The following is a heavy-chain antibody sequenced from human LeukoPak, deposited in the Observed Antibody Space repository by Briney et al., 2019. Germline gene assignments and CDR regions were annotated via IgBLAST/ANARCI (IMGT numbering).Heavy chain of an antibody. CDR2: IYYSGSP. Sequence: SETLSLTCTVSGVSISSYYWSWIRQPPRKGLEWIGYIYYSGSPNYNPSLKSRVTISVDTSKNEFSLTLTSVTAADTAVYYCAREANYYGSGSYFEGTFDYWGQGSLVTVSS. J-gene: IGHJ4*02. CDR3: AREANYYGSGSYFEGTFDY. D-gene: IGHD3-10*01. CDR1: GVSISSYY. V-gene: IGHV4-59*01.